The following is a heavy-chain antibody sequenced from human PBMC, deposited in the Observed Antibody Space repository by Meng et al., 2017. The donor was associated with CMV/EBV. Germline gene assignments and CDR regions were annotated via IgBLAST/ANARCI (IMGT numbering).Heavy chain of an antibody. V-gene: IGHV3-21*01. CDR1: GFTFSSYS. CDR2: ISSSSSYI. J-gene: IGHJ6*02. Sequence: LSLTGAASGFTFSSYSVNWVRQAPGKGLEWVSSISSSSSYIYYADSVKGRFTISRDNAKNSLYLQMNSLRAEDTAVYYCAREAGYSSSWYDGGGDYYYYYGMDVWGQGTTVTVSS. D-gene: IGHD6-13*01. CDR3: AREAGYSSSWYDGGGDYYYYYGMDV.